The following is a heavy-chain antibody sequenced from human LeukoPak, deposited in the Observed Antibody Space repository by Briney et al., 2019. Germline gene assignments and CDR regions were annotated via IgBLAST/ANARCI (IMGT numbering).Heavy chain of an antibody. CDR3: ARGGRVQLWFRGSYFDY. J-gene: IGHJ4*02. V-gene: IGHV4-59*01. D-gene: IGHD5-18*01. Sequence: PSETLSLTCTVSGGPISSYYWSWIRQPPGKGLEWIGYIYYSGSTNYNPSLKSRVTISVDTSKNQFSLKLSSVTAADTAVYYCARGGRVQLWFRGSYFDYWGQGTLVTVSS. CDR2: IYYSGST. CDR1: GGPISSYY.